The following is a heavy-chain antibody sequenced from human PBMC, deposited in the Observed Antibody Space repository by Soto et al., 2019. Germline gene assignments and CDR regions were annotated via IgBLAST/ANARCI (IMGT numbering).Heavy chain of an antibody. Sequence: QVQLVQSGAEVKKPGSSVKVSCKASGGTFSSYTISWVRQAPGQGLEWMGRIIPILGIANYAQKFQGRVTSTADKSTSAAYMELSSLRSEDTAVYYCASEPIGDILTSGDYWGQGTLVTVSS. CDR3: ASEPIGDILTSGDY. D-gene: IGHD3-9*01. CDR1: GGTFSSYT. J-gene: IGHJ4*02. V-gene: IGHV1-69*02. CDR2: IIPILGIA.